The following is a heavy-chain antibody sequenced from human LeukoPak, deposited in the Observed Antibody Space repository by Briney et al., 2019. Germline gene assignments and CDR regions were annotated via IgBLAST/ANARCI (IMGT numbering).Heavy chain of an antibody. V-gene: IGHV1-46*01. D-gene: IGHD2-15*01. CDR2: INPSGGST. J-gene: IGHJ4*02. CDR3: ARDEYRSGGSCYPGPY. CDR1: GYTFTSYY. Sequence: GASVKVSCKASGYTFTSYYMHWVRQAPGQGLEWMGIINPSGGSTSYAQKFQGRVTMTRDMSTSTVYMELSSLRSEDTAVYYCARDEYRSGGSCYPGPYWGQGTLVTVSS.